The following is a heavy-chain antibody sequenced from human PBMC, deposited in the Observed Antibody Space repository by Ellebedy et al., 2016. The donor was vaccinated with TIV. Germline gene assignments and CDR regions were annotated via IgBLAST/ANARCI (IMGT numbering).Heavy chain of an antibody. CDR2: INSDGSST. J-gene: IGHJ4*02. D-gene: IGHD2-8*01. CDR1: GFTFSSYW. Sequence: GGSLRLXCAASGFTFSSYWMHWVRQAPGKGLVWVSRINSDGSSTSYADSVKGRFTISRDNAKNTLYLQMNSLRAEDTAVYYCARGQYCTNGVCYGNADYWGQGTLVIVSS. V-gene: IGHV3-74*01. CDR3: ARGQYCTNGVCYGNADY.